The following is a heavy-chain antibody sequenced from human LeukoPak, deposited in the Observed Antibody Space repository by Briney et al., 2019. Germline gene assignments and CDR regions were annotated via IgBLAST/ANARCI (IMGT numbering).Heavy chain of an antibody. J-gene: IGHJ4*02. CDR1: GYTFSTYD. Sequence: ASVKVSCKAAGYTFSTYDISWVRQATGQGLEWMGWINPNSGVTHYPQKFQGRVTMTRDTSIRTAYMEVSSLRSDDTAVYYCARGQQWLEAFDYWGLGTLVTVSS. CDR3: ARGQQWLEAFDY. D-gene: IGHD6-19*01. CDR2: INPNSGVT. V-gene: IGHV1-2*02.